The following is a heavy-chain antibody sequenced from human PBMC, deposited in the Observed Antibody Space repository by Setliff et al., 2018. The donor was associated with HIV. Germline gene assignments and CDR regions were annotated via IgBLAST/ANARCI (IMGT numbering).Heavy chain of an antibody. CDR3: ARMNGQRLVRAFDY. CDR1: GFTFSIYA. J-gene: IGHJ4*02. V-gene: IGHV3-30*04. Sequence: GGSLRLSCAASGFTFSIYAMHWVRQAPGKGLEWVAVISYDGTDKYYADSVKGRSTISRDDAHNSLYLQMNSLRDEDTAVYYCARMNGQRLVRAFDYWGQGTLVTVSS. CDR2: ISYDGTDK. D-gene: IGHD6-13*01.